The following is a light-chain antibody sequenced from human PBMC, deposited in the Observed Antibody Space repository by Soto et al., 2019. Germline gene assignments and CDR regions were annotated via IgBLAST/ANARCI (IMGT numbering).Light chain of an antibody. Sequence: GKIVKLSFRASQDIRSTLAWYQQKPGQAPRLLIYGTSIRATGVPATFSGSRSGTEFTLSISSLQSEHLGVYYCQHDSSWPLTFGGWTKV. J-gene: IGKJ4*01. V-gene: IGKV3-15*01. CDR2: GTS. CDR3: QHDSSWPLT. CDR1: QDIRST.